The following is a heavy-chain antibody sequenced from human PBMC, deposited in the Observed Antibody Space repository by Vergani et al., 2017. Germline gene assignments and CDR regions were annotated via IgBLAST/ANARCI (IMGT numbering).Heavy chain of an antibody. CDR3: ARKLLRYCSGGSCYPNDY. CDR1: GFTFSDYY. Sequence: VQLVESGGGLVKPGGSLRLSCAASGFTFSDYYMSWIRQAPGKGLEWVSYISSSGSTIYYADSVKGRFTISRDNAKNPLSLQMNSLRAEETAVYSCARKLLRYCSGGSCYPNDYWGQGTLVTVSS. V-gene: IGHV3-11*04. J-gene: IGHJ4*02. CDR2: ISSSGSTI. D-gene: IGHD2-15*01.